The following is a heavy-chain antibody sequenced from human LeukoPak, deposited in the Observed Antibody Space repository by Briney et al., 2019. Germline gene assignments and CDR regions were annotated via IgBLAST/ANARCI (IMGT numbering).Heavy chain of an antibody. V-gene: IGHV3-20*04. J-gene: IGHJ5*02. CDR3: VRDLRVLLTGSFDP. Sequence: PGGSLRLSCAASGFTFDDYGLNWVRQAPGKGLEWVSGISCSGDTTDYADSVKGRFTISRDNAKNSLYLQMNSLRAEDTAVYYCVRDLRVLLTGSFDPWGEGPVVTVS. D-gene: IGHD3-22*01. CDR2: ISCSGDTT. CDR1: GFTFDDYG.